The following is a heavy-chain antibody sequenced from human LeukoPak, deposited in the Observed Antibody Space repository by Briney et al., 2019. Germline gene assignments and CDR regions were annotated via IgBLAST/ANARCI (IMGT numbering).Heavy chain of an antibody. CDR3: AKVAAPNDY. Sequence: GGSLRLSCAASGFTFSSYNMNWVRQAPGKGLEWVSSISSSSSSSTYIYYADSVKGRFTISRDNSKNTLYLQMNSLRAEDTAVYYCAKVAAPNDYWGQGTLVTVSS. CDR2: ISSSSSSSTYI. V-gene: IGHV3-21*01. J-gene: IGHJ4*02. CDR1: GFTFSSYN. D-gene: IGHD2-15*01.